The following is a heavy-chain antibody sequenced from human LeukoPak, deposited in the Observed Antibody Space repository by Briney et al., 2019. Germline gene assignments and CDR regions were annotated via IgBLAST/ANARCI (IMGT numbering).Heavy chain of an antibody. CDR3: ARHPNDYYYGMDV. CDR1: GGSISSYY. V-gene: IGHV4-59*08. J-gene: IGHJ6*02. CDR2: IYYSGST. D-gene: IGHD1-1*01. Sequence: KPSETLSLTCTVSGGSISSYYWSWIRQPPGKGLEWIGYIYYSGSTNYNPSLKSRVTISVDTSKNQFSLKLSSVTAADTAVYYCARHPNDYYYGMDVWGQGTTVTVSS.